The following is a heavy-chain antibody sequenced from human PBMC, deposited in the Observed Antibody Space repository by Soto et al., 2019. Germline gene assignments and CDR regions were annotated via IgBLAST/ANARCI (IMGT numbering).Heavy chain of an antibody. CDR1: GYSFSTYW. J-gene: IGHJ4*02. CDR3: ARRDGSGWSSFDS. D-gene: IGHD3-22*01. Sequence: LKISCKGSGYSFSTYWIAWVRQMPGKGLEWMGIIYPGDSDSKDSPSFQGQVTISADKSISTAYLQWSSLKASDTAMYYCARRDGSGWSSFDSWGQGTLVTVSS. CDR2: IYPGDSDS. V-gene: IGHV5-51*01.